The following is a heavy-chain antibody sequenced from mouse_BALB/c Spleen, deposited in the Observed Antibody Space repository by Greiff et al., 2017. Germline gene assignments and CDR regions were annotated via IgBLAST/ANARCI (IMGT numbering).Heavy chain of an antibody. CDR1: GFSLTSYG. V-gene: IGHV2-4-1*01. J-gene: IGHJ4*01. CDR3: ATPYRYYAMDY. CDR2: IWSGGST. D-gene: IGHD2-14*01. Sequence: QVQLKQSGPGLVQPSQSLSITCTVSGFSLTSYGVHWVRQSPGKGLEWLGVIWSGGSTDYNAAFISRLSISKDNSKSQVFFKMNSLQADDTAIYYCATPYRYYAMDYWGQGTSVTVSS.